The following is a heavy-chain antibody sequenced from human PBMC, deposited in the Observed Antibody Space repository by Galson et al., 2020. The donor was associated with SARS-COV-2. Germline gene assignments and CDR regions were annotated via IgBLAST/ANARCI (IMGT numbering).Heavy chain of an antibody. CDR2: IYYSGTT. V-gene: IGHV4-39*01. J-gene: IGHJ6*02. D-gene: IGHD2-2*01. Sequence: ASETLSLTCTVSGGSISSGSYYWGWIRQTPEKGLEWIGSIYYSGTTYYNPSLKSRVTISADTSKNQISLRLSSVTATDPAVYHCARHADRGDYQHGLDVWGQGTTVTVSS. CDR3: ARHADRGDYQHGLDV. CDR1: GGSISSGSYY.